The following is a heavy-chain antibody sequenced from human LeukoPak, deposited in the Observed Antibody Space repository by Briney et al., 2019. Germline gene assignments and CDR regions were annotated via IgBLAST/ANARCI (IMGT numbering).Heavy chain of an antibody. CDR2: MNPNSGNT. J-gene: IGHJ4*02. CDR1: GYTFTSYD. D-gene: IGHD1-26*01. Sequence: ASVTVSYKASGYTFTSYDIIWVRQATGQGLEWMGWMNPNSGNTGYAQKFQGRVTMTRNTSISTAYMELSSLRAEEPAVYYRAKASEEARGKLLPGPCDDWGQGTLVTVSS. CDR3: AKASEEARGKLLPGPCDD. V-gene: IGHV1-8*01.